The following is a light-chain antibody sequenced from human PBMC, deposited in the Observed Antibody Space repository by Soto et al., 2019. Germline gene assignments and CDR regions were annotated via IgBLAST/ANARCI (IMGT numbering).Light chain of an antibody. V-gene: IGKV3-11*01. CDR3: QQRSNWIT. CDR2: GAF. CDR1: QSVSSN. J-gene: IGKJ5*01. Sequence: EILMTQSPATLSVSPGERATLSCRASQSVSSNLAWYRQKPGQAPRLLIYGAFTRATGIPARFSGSGSGTDFTLTISSLEPEDFAVYYCQQRSNWITFGQGTRLEIK.